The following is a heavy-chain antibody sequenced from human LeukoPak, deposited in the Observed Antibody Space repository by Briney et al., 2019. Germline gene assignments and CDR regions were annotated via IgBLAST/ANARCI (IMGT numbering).Heavy chain of an antibody. V-gene: IGHV3-23*01. CDR1: GFTFNSFA. CDR3: AKDYRYGSA. J-gene: IGHJ5*02. CDR2: INVRGDAT. Sequence: RGSLRLSCAASGFTFNSFAFTWVRQAPGRGLEWVSAINVRGDATFYAESVRGRFTISRDNSKNTLYLQMNSLGAEDTALYYCAKDYRYGSAWGPGTLVVVSS. D-gene: IGHD6-19*01.